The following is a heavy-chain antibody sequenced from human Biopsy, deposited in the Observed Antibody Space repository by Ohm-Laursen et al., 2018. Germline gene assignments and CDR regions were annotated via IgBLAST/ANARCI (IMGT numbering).Heavy chain of an antibody. Sequence: SDTLSLTCTVSGGSISSYYWSWIRQPPGKGLEWIGYIYYTGSTNYNPSLKSRVTTSVDTSMNPLSLRLTSVTAADTAVYYCARHAPSYSGSYWRYFDLWGRGTLVTVSS. CDR2: IYYTGST. J-gene: IGHJ2*01. D-gene: IGHD1-26*01. CDR1: GGSISSYY. CDR3: ARHAPSYSGSYWRYFDL. V-gene: IGHV4-59*08.